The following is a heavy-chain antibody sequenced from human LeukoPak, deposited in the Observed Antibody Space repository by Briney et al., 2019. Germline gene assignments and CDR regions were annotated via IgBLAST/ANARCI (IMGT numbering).Heavy chain of an antibody. CDR3: KASALTTATYFD. CDR1: GFTSSNAW. J-gene: IGHJ4*02. Sequence: PGGSLRLSCAVSGFTSSNAWMSWVRQAPGKGLEWVGRIKSKADGGTTDFVAPVRGRFTISRDDSKNTLYLQMNSLKTEDTAVYYCKASALTTATYFDWGQGTLVTVSS. V-gene: IGHV3-15*01. D-gene: IGHD4-17*01. CDR2: IKSKADGGTT.